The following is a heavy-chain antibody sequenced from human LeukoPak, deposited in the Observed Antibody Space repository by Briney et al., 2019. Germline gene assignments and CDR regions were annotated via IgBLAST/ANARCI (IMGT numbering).Heavy chain of an antibody. CDR1: GGSISSGGYS. V-gene: IGHV4-30-2*01. CDR3: ASTSYGDYFDY. D-gene: IGHD4-17*01. J-gene: IGHJ4*02. Sequence: SQTLSLTCDVSGGSISSGGYSWSWIRQPPGKGLEWIGYIYHSGSTYYNPSLKSRVTISVDRSKNQFSLKLSSVTAADTAVYYCASTSYGDYFDYWGQGTLVTVSS. CDR2: IYHSGST.